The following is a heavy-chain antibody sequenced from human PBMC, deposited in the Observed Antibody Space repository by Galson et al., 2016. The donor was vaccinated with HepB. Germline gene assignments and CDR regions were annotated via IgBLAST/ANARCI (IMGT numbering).Heavy chain of an antibody. CDR1: GFTFSNAW. J-gene: IGHJ4*02. CDR3: ARNVDKWNYDVRSY. V-gene: IGHV3-7*01. Sequence: SLRLSCAASGFTFSNAWMSWVRQAPGKGLEWVANIKQDGSEKYYVDSVKGRFTISRDNAKNSLYLQMNSLRAEDMAVYYCARNVDKWNYDVRSYWGQGTLVTVSS. D-gene: IGHD1-7*01. CDR2: IKQDGSEK.